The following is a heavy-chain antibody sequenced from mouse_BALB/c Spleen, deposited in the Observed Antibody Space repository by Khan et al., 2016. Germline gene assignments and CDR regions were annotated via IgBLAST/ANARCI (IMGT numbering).Heavy chain of an antibody. CDR2: ISNGGGST. D-gene: IGHD2-14*01. V-gene: IGHV5-12*02. CDR3: ARNYRYYYAMDY. Sequence: EVELVESGGGLVQPGGSLKLSCATSGFTFSDYYMYWVRQTPETRLEWVAYISNGGGSTYYPDTVKGRFTIYRDNAKNTLYLQMSRLKSEDTAMYYCARNYRYYYAMDYSGQGTSVTVSS. CDR1: GFTFSDYY. J-gene: IGHJ4*01.